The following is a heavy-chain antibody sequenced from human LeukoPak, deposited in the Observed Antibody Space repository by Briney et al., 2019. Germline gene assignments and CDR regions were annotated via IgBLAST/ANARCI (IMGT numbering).Heavy chain of an antibody. V-gene: IGHV3-23*01. CDR3: AKDDYGDYSALFDY. Sequence: PGGSLRLSCAASGFTFSDYYMSWIRQAPGKGLEWVSAISGSGGSTYYADSVKGRFTIPRDNSKNTLYLQMNSLRAEDTAVYYCAKDDYGDYSALFDYWGQGTLVTVSS. J-gene: IGHJ4*02. CDR2: ISGSGGST. D-gene: IGHD4-17*01. CDR1: GFTFSDYY.